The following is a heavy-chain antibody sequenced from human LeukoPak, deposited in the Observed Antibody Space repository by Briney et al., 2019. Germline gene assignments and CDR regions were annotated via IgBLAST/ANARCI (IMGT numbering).Heavy chain of an antibody. CDR1: GYSFTSYW. V-gene: IGHV5-51*01. CDR3: ARSYGYSSSWYDY. J-gene: IGHJ4*02. Sequence: GESLKISCKSSGYSFTSYWIGWVRQMPGKGLEWMGIIYPADSDTRYSPSFQGQVTISAGKSITTAYLQWSSLKASDTAMYFCARSYGYSSSWYDYWGQGTLVTVSS. D-gene: IGHD6-13*01. CDR2: IYPADSDT.